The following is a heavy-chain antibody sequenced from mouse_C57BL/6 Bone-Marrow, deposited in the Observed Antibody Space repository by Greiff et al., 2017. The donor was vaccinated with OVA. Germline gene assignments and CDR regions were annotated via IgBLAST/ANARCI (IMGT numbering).Heavy chain of an antibody. CDR1: GYTFTSYW. J-gene: IGHJ1*03. V-gene: IGHV1-69*01. D-gene: IGHD4-1*01. CDR2: IDPSDSYT. Sequence: QVHVKQPGAELVMPGASVKLSCKASGYTFTSYWMHWVKQRPGQGLEWIGEIDPSDSYTNYNQKFKGKSTLTVDKSSSTAYMQLSSLTSEDSAVNYCARSGTWYFDVWGTGTTVTVSS. CDR3: ARSGTWYFDV.